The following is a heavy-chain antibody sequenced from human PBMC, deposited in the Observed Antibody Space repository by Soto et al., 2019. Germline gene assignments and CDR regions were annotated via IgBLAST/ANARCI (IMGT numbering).Heavy chain of an antibody. Sequence: ETLTLTCTVSGFSLSNARMGVSWIRQPPGKALEWLAHIFSNDEKSYSTSLKSRLTISKDTSKSQVVLTMTNMDPVDTATYYCARILSDFWSGSLTHYYYGMDVWGQGTTVTVSS. D-gene: IGHD3-3*01. CDR1: GFSLSNARMG. V-gene: IGHV2-26*01. J-gene: IGHJ6*02. CDR2: IFSNDEK. CDR3: ARILSDFWSGSLTHYYYGMDV.